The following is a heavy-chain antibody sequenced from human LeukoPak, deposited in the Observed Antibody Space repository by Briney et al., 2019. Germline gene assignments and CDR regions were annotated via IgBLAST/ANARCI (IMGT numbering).Heavy chain of an antibody. CDR3: ARRVILVEIDAFDI. CDR2: IYSSGST. J-gene: IGHJ3*02. V-gene: IGHV4-39*02. D-gene: IGHD2-21*01. CDR1: GGSVSSTTYY. Sequence: SETLSLTCSVSGGSVSSTTYYWGWIRQPPGKGLEWIGSIYSSGSTYFNPSLKSRVTMSVDTSKNNFSVRLSSVTAADTAVYYCARRVILVEIDAFDIWGQGTLVTVS.